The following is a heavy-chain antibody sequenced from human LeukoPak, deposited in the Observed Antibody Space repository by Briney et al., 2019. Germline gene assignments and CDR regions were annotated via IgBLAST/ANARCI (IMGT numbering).Heavy chain of an antibody. J-gene: IGHJ4*02. V-gene: IGHV4-34*01. CDR2: INHSGST. D-gene: IGHD5-18*01. CDR1: GGSFSGYY. Sequence: SETLSLTCAVYGGSFSGYYWSWIRQPPGKGLEWIGEINHSGSTNYNPSLKSRVTISVDTSKNQFSLKLSSVTAADTAVYYCARIRWIQLWFPSYYFDYWGQGTLVTVSS. CDR3: ARIRWIQLWFPSYYFDY.